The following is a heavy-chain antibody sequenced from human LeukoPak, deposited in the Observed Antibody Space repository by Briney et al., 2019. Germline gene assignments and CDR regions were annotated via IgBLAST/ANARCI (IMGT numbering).Heavy chain of an antibody. V-gene: IGHV3-21*01. Sequence: GGSLRLSCAASGFTFSSYSMNWVRQAPGKGLEWVSSISSSSSYIYYADSVKGRFTISRDNAKSSLYLQMNSLRAEDTAVYYCARDGGRIMITFGGVIVRDAFDIWGQGTMVTVSS. CDR1: GFTFSSYS. CDR2: ISSSSSYI. D-gene: IGHD3-16*02. J-gene: IGHJ3*02. CDR3: ARDGGRIMITFGGVIVRDAFDI.